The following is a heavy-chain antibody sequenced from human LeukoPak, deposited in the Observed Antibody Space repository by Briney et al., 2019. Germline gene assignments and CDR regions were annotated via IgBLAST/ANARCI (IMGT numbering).Heavy chain of an antibody. D-gene: IGHD1-26*01. J-gene: IGHJ4*02. CDR1: GGSISSGGYS. CDR3: ARLGWELVYFDY. V-gene: IGHV4-30-2*01. Sequence: SQTLSLTCAVSGGSISSGGYSWSWIRQPPGEGLEWIGYIYHSGSTYYGPSLKSRVTISVDRSKNQFSLKLNSVTAADTAVYYCARLGWELVYFDYWGQGTLVTVSS. CDR2: IYHSGST.